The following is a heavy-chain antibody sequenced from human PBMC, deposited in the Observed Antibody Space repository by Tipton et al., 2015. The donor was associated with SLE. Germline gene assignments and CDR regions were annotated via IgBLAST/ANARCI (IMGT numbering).Heavy chain of an antibody. CDR3: ARELDY. CDR2: IYTSGST. V-gene: IGHV4-61*02. Sequence: TPSLTCTVSGGSISSGSYYWSWIRQPAGKGLEWIGRIYTSGSTNYNPSLKSRVTISVDTSKNQFSLKLSSVTAADTAVYYCARELDYWGQGTLVTVSS. J-gene: IGHJ4*02. CDR1: GGSISSGSYY.